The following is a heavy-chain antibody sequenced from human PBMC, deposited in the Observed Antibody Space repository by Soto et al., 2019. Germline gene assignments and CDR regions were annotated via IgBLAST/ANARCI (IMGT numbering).Heavy chain of an antibody. V-gene: IGHV3-72*01. J-gene: IGHJ4*02. CDR1: GFTFGDHY. Sequence: EVQVVESGGGVVQPGGSLRISCAVSGFTFGDHYIDWVRQAPGKGLEWLGRVRNKAHSYSTAYAASVRGRFSLSRDDSMSSVYLQMNSLKTEDTAVYYCVRTTQAGTTTYFDYWGQGTLVTVSS. D-gene: IGHD1-1*01. CDR3: VRTTQAGTTTYFDY. CDR2: VRNKAHSYST.